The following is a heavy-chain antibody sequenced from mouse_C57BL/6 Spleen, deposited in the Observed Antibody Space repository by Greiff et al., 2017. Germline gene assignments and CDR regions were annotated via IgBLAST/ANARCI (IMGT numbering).Heavy chain of an antibody. CDR2: INPSSGYT. J-gene: IGHJ3*01. CDR1: GYTFTSYW. CDR3: ASGPAHMGGLFAY. D-gene: IGHD1-1*02. V-gene: IGHV1-7*01. Sequence: QVQLQQSGAELAKPGASVKLSCKASGYTFTSYWMHWVKQRPGQGLEWIGYINPSSGYTKYNQKFKDKATLTADKSSSTAYMQLSSLTYEDSAVYYCASGPAHMGGLFAYWGQGTLVTVSA.